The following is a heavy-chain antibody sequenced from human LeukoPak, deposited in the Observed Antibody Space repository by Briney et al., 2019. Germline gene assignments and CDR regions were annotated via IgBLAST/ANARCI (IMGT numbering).Heavy chain of an antibody. D-gene: IGHD4-17*01. CDR1: GGSISSYY. J-gene: IGHJ1*01. V-gene: IGHV4-59*12. CDR2: IYYSGST. Sequence: KPSETLSLTCTVSGGSISSYYWSWIRQPPGKGLEWIGYIYYSGSTNYNPSLKSRVTMSVDTSKNQFSLKLSSVTAADTAVYYCAREEENGDAGYFQHWGQGTLVTVSS. CDR3: AREEENGDAGYFQH.